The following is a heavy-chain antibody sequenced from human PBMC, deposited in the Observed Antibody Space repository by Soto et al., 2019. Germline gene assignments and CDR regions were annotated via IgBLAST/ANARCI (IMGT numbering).Heavy chain of an antibody. CDR1: GFTFSSYA. Sequence: GGSLRLSCAASGFTFSSYAMHWVRQAPGKGLEWVAVISYDGSNKYYADSVKGRFTISRDNSKNTLYLQMNSLRAEDTAVYYCARDLLGGHTYFYYGMDVWGQGTTVTI. J-gene: IGHJ6*02. CDR3: ARDLLGGHTYFYYGMDV. D-gene: IGHD3-3*01. V-gene: IGHV3-30-3*01. CDR2: ISYDGSNK.